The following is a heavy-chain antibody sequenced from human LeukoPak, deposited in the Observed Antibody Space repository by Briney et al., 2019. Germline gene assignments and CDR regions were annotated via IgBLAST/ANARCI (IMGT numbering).Heavy chain of an antibody. Sequence: ASVKVSCKASGYTFTVYYMHWVRQAPGQGLEWMGWINPYSGDTNYAQKFQGRVTMTRDTSISTASMELRRLRSDDTAVYYYARSSYDSELHFDDYWGQGTLVTVSS. CDR1: GYTFTVYY. CDR2: INPYSGDT. CDR3: ARSSYDSELHFDDY. V-gene: IGHV1-2*02. D-gene: IGHD3-22*01. J-gene: IGHJ4*02.